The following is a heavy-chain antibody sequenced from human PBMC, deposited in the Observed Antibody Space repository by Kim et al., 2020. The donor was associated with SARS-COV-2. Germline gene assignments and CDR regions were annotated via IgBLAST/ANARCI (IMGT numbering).Heavy chain of an antibody. Sequence: GGSLRLSCAASGFTFNSYGMHWVRQAPGKGLEWVAVISYDGSNKYYADSVKGRFTISRDNSKNTLYLQMNSLRAEDTAVYYCAKDQGVRTYSSSSGYYYGMDVWGQGTTVTVSS. CDR1: GFTFNSYG. D-gene: IGHD6-6*01. V-gene: IGHV3-30*18. CDR3: AKDQGVRTYSSSSGYYYGMDV. CDR2: ISYDGSNK. J-gene: IGHJ6*02.